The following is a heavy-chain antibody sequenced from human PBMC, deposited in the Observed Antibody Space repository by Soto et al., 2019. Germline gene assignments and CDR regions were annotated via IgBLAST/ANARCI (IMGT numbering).Heavy chain of an antibody. CDR3: CWDRRGSYPFHFDY. CDR2: IIPNVGTA. J-gene: IGHJ4*02. CDR1: GGTFRSYA. Sequence: QVQLVQSGAEVKKPGSSVKVSCKASGGTFRSYAISWVRQAPGQGLEWMGGIIPNVGTANYAQKFQGRVTITADESTSTAYMELSSLRSEDTAVYYCCWDRRGSYPFHFDYWGQGTLVTVSS. D-gene: IGHD1-26*01. V-gene: IGHV1-69*01.